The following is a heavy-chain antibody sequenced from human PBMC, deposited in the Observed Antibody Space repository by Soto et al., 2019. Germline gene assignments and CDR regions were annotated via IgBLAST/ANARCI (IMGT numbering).Heavy chain of an antibody. Sequence: SETLSLTCTVSGGSISSYYWSWIRQPPGKGLEWIGYIYYSGSTNYNPSLKSRVTISVDTSKNQFSLKLSSVTAADTAVYYFARDRGGMAPSQIFDYWGQGTLVTVSS. CDR2: IYYSGST. CDR1: GGSISSYY. CDR3: ARDRGGMAPSQIFDY. J-gene: IGHJ4*02. D-gene: IGHD3-16*01. V-gene: IGHV4-59*01.